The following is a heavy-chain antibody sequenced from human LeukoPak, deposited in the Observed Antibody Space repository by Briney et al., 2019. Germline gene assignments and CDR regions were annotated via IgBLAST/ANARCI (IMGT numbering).Heavy chain of an antibody. Sequence: GGSLRLSCAASGFSFSTYAMSWVRQSPRKGLEWVSTIIANGVSTYYADSVQGRVTISRDNSKNKVYLQMISLRAEDTAVYYCAKRPRELSGIDYWGRGTLVPVSS. CDR2: IIANGVST. V-gene: IGHV3-23*01. CDR1: GFSFSTYA. J-gene: IGHJ4*02. CDR3: AKRPRELSGIDY. D-gene: IGHD3-10*01.